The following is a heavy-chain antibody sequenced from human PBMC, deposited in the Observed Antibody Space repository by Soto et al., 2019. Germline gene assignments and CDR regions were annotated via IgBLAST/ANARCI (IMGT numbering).Heavy chain of an antibody. CDR1: GFTFSSYE. CDR3: ARDGSDYSYYYYGMDV. V-gene: IGHV3-48*03. D-gene: IGHD4-4*01. CDR2: ISSSGSTI. Sequence: EVQLVESGGGLVQPGGSLRLSCAASGFTFSSYEMNWVRQAPGKGLEWVSYISSSGSTIYYADSVKGRFTISRDNAKNSLYLQMNSLRAEDTAVYYCARDGSDYSYYYYGMDVWGQGTTVTVSS. J-gene: IGHJ6*02.